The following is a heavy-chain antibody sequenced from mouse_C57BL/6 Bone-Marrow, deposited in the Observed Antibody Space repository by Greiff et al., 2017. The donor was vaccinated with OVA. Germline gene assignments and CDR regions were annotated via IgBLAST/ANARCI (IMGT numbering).Heavy chain of an antibody. J-gene: IGHJ3*01. D-gene: IGHD2-4*01. CDR2: IDPETGGT. CDR1: GYTFTDYE. Sequence: VHLVESGAELVRPGASVTLSCKASGYTFTDYEMHWVKQTPVHGLEWIGAIDPETGGTAYNQKFKGKAIPTADKSSSTAYMELRSLTSEDSAVYYCTRSPLYYDYDDGFAYWGQGTLVTVSA. V-gene: IGHV1-15*01. CDR3: TRSPLYYDYDDGFAY.